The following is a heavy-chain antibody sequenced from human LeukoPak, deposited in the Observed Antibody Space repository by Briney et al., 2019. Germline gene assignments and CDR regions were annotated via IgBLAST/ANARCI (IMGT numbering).Heavy chain of an antibody. CDR2: IIPILGIA. CDR1: GGTFSSYA. V-gene: IGHV1-69*04. CDR3: ARDPHPRSGYPDY. J-gene: IGHJ4*02. Sequence: ASVKVSCKASGGTFSSYAISWVRQAPGQGLEWMGRIIPILGIANYAQKFQGRVTITADKSTSTAYMELSSLRSEDTAVYYCARDPHPRSGYPDYWGQGTLVTVSS. D-gene: IGHD3-22*01.